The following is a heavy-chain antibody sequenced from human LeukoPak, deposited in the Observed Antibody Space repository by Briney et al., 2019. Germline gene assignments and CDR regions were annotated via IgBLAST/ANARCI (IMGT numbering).Heavy chain of an antibody. CDR3: ARKLSGYSSTWYPDY. V-gene: IGHV1-8*01. D-gene: IGHD6-13*01. Sequence: ASVKVSCKTSGYIFTSYGINWVRQATGQGLEWVGYINPKNGKTGYAQKFQGRVTMTTDTSTTTAFMELNSLRYDDTAVYYCARKLSGYSSTWYPDYWGQGTLVTVSS. J-gene: IGHJ4*02. CDR1: GYIFTSYG. CDR2: INPKNGKT.